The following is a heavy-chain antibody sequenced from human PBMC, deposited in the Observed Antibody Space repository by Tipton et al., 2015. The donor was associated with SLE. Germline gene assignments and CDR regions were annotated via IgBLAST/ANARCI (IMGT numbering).Heavy chain of an antibody. CDR2: IGTITYYT. Sequence: GSLRLFCAASGFTFSDYYMSWIRQAPGKGLEWISYIGTITYYTYYADSVKGRFTISRDNAKNSLYLQMNSLRAEDTAVYYCARRAAAGSPDYWGQGTLVTVSS. CDR3: ARRAAAGSPDY. J-gene: IGHJ4*02. V-gene: IGHV3-11*03. CDR1: GFTFSDYY. D-gene: IGHD6-13*01.